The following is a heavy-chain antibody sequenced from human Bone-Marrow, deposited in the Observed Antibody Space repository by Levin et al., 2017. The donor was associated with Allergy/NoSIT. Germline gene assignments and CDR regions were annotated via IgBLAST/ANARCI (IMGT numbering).Heavy chain of an antibody. D-gene: IGHD1-14*01. J-gene: IGHJ3*02. V-gene: IGHV1-69*13. CDR1: GGTFNNFA. Sequence: SVKVSCKASGGTFNNFAFTWVRQAPGQGLEWMGGIEPLFGTANYAQTFQGRVTIIADESTSTGYMELSSVTSEDTAVYYCANRGAGHAFDIWGQGTMVIVS. CDR3: ANRGAGHAFDI. CDR2: IEPLFGTA.